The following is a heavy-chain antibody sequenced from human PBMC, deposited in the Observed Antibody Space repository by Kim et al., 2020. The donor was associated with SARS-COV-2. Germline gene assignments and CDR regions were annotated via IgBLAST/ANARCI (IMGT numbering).Heavy chain of an antibody. V-gene: IGHV3-64*02. D-gene: IGHD2-15*01. CDR1: GFIFHTYA. Sequence: GGSLRLSCAASGFIFHTYAMHWARQTPGKGLEYVSAISSNGFDTYYADSVRGRFTISRDNSKNTLFLQMGSLRPEDKGVYYCARAGGYCSGTACDVFDYWRQETLVTVSS. J-gene: IGHJ4*02. CDR2: ISSNGFDT. CDR3: ARAGGYCSGTACDVFDY.